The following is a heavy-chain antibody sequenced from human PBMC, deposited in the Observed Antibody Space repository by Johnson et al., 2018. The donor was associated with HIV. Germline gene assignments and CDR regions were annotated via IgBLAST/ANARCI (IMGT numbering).Heavy chain of an antibody. V-gene: IGHV3-30*03. CDR1: GFTFSSYG. CDR2: ISYDGNNK. J-gene: IGHJ3*02. CDR3: ARVTSPVTTARYGAFDI. D-gene: IGHD4-17*01. Sequence: QEKLVESGGGVVQPGRSLRLSCAASGFTFSSYGMHWVRQAPGKGLEWVAVISYDGNNKYYADSVQGRFTISRDNSKTTLYLQINSLRAEDTAIYYCARVTSPVTTARYGAFDIWGQGTMVTVSS.